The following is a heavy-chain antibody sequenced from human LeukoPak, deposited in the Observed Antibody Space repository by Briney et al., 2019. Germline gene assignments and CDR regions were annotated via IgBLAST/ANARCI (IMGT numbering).Heavy chain of an antibody. CDR3: AREIAAAGYYYYYYGMDV. J-gene: IGHJ6*04. CDR2: ISYDGSNK. V-gene: IGHV3-30*04. D-gene: IGHD6-13*01. Sequence: PGGSLRLSCAASGFVFSSHAMSWVRQAPGKGLEWVAVISYDGSNKYYADSVKGRFTISRDNSKNTLYLQMNSLRAEDTAVYYCAREIAAAGYYYYYYGMDVWGKGTTVTVSS. CDR1: GFVFSSHA.